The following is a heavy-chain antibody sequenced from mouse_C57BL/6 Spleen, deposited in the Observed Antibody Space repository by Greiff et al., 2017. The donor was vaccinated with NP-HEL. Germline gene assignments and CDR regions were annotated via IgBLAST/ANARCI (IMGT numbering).Heavy chain of an antibody. Sequence: VQLKQSGPELVKPGASVKISCKASGYTFTDYYMNWVKQSHGKSLEWIGDINPNNGGTSYNQKFKGKATLTVDKSSSTAYMELRSLTSEDSAVYYCARSRYSNPYWYFDVWGTGTTVTVSS. V-gene: IGHV1-26*01. CDR2: INPNNGGT. CDR3: ARSRYSNPYWYFDV. D-gene: IGHD2-5*01. J-gene: IGHJ1*03. CDR1: GYTFTDYY.